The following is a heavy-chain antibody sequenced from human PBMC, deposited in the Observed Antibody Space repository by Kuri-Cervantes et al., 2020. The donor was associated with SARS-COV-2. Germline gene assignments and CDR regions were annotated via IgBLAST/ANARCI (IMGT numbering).Heavy chain of an antibody. CDR1: GFTFSDYY. D-gene: IGHD3-10*01. CDR2: ISSSSSSYT. CDR3: AKEGFFYGSGRHFDY. Sequence: GESLKISCAASGFTFSDYYMSWIRQAPGKGLEWVSYISSSSSSYTNYADSVKGRFTISRDNAKNSLYLQMNSLRAEDTAVYYCAKEGFFYGSGRHFDYWGQGTLVTVSS. V-gene: IGHV3-11*05. J-gene: IGHJ4*02.